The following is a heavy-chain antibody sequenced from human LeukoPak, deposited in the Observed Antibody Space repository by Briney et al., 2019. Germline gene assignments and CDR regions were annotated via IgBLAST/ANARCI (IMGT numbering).Heavy chain of an antibody. J-gene: IGHJ2*01. CDR3: ARVEMATIIADWYFDL. V-gene: IGHV1-69*05. CDR2: IIPIFGTA. CDR1: GYTFSNHD. D-gene: IGHD5-24*01. Sequence: ASVKVSCKASGYTFSNHDINWVRQAPGQGLEWMGGIIPIFGTANYAQKFQGRVTITTDESTSTAYMELSSLRSEDTAVYYCARVEMATIIADWYFDLWGRGTLVTVSS.